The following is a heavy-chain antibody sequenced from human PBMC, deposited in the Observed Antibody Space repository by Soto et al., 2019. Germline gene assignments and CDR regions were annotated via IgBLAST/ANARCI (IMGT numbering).Heavy chain of an antibody. V-gene: IGHV1-18*04. CDR2: ISAYNGNT. CDR1: GYTFTSYG. Sequence: QVQLVQSGAEVKKPGASVKVSCKASGYTFTSYGISWVRQAPGQGLEWMGWISAYNGNTNYAQKLEGRVTMTTDTSTSTAYMELRSLRSDETAVYYCARDDNYYDSSGYRGYYYYYGMDVWGQGTTVTVSS. D-gene: IGHD3-22*01. CDR3: ARDDNYYDSSGYRGYYYYYGMDV. J-gene: IGHJ6*02.